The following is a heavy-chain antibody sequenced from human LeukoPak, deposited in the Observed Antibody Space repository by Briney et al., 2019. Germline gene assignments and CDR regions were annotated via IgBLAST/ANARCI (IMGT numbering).Heavy chain of an antibody. CDR3: ARVRVERYDYVWGSYHNSRYYFDY. V-gene: IGHV1-8*02. J-gene: IGHJ4*02. Sequence: ASVKVSCKASGGTFSSYAISWVRQAPGQGLEWMGWMNPNSGNTGYAQKFQGRVTMTRNTSISTAYMELSSLRSEDTAVYYCARVRVERYDYVWGSYHNSRYYFDYWGQGTLVTVSS. CDR2: MNPNSGNT. D-gene: IGHD3-16*02. CDR1: GGTFSSYA.